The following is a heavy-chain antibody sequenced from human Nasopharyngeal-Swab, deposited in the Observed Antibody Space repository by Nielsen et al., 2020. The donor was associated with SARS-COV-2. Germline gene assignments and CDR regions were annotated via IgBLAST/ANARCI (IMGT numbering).Heavy chain of an antibody. CDR3: ATDGSGYPT. CDR1: GFSFSRYW. CDR2: IDQDGSED. Sequence: GGSLRLSCAASGFSFSRYWMSWVRQAPGKGLEWVANIDQDGSEDYYVDSVKDRFTISRDNAKNSLYLQMNSLTAEDTAVYYCATDGSGYPTWGQGTLATVSS. D-gene: IGHD3-3*01. J-gene: IGHJ5*02. V-gene: IGHV3-7*01.